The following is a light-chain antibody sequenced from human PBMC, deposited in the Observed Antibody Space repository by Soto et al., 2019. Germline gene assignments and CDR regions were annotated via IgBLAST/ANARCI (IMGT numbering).Light chain of an antibody. J-gene: IGKJ1*01. Sequence: VLTQSPCTLSLSPGERATLSCRASQTVRNNYLAWYQQKPGQAPRLLIYDASSRATGIPDRFSGGGSGTDFTLTISSLQPDDFATYYCQQYNSYPTWTFGQRTKVDI. CDR3: QQYNSYPTWT. CDR1: QTVRNNY. V-gene: IGKV3-20*01. CDR2: DAS.